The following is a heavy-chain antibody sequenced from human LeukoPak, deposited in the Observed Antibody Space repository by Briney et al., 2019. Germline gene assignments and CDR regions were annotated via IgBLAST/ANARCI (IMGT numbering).Heavy chain of an antibody. CDR2: ISSSSSYI. CDR3: AKVAARLQNFDY. Sequence: GGSLRLSCAASGFPFSSYSMNWVRQAPGKGLEWVSSISSSSSYIYYADSVKGRFTIPRDNAKNSLYLQMNSLRAEDTAVYYCAKVAARLQNFDYWGQGTLVTVSS. V-gene: IGHV3-21*01. J-gene: IGHJ4*02. D-gene: IGHD6-6*01. CDR1: GFPFSSYS.